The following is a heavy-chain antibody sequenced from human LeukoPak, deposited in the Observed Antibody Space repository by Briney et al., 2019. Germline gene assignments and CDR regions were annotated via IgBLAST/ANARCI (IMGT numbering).Heavy chain of an antibody. V-gene: IGHV1-69*01. CDR2: IIPIFGTA. D-gene: IGHD3-16*02. CDR1: GGTFSSYA. CDR3: ARGEMITFGGVIVISTFDI. J-gene: IGHJ3*02. Sequence: GSSVKVSCKASGGTFSSYAISWVRQAPGQGLEWMGGIIPIFGTANYAQKFQGRVTITADESTSTAYMELNRLRSDDTAVYYCARGEMITFGGVIVISTFDIWGQGTMVTVS.